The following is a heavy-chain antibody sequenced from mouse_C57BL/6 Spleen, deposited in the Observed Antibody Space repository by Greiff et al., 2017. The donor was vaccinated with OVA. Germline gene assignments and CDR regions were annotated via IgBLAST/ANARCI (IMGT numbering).Heavy chain of an antibody. CDR3: ARQLRLQYFDY. D-gene: IGHD3-2*02. V-gene: IGHV1-50*01. CDR2: IDPSDIYT. CDR1: VYTFTSYW. Sequence: QVQLQQPGAELVKPGASVKLSCKASVYTFTSYWMQWVKQRPGQGLEWIGEIDPSDIYTNYNQKFKGNATLTVYTSSSTAYMQRSSLTSEDSAVYYCARQLRLQYFDYGGKGTTLTVSS. J-gene: IGHJ2*01.